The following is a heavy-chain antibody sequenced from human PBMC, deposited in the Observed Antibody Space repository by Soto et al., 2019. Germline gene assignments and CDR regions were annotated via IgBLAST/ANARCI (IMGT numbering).Heavy chain of an antibody. D-gene: IGHD6-6*01. Sequence: PSETLSLTCSVSSDSMNSGGYYWSWIRQHPGKGLEWIGYIYSYGDTYYNPSLKSRVTISVDTSKNQFSLNLTSVTAADTAVYYCARRGGSSSGYYYYAMDVWGQGTTVTVSS. CDR1: SDSMNSGGYY. J-gene: IGHJ6*02. V-gene: IGHV4-31*03. CDR2: IYSYGDT. CDR3: ARRGGSSSGYYYYAMDV.